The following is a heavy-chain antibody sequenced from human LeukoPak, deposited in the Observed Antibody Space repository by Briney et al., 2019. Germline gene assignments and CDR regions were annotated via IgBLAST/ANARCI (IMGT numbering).Heavy chain of an antibody. V-gene: IGHV3-7*01. J-gene: IGHJ5*02. CDR2: IKRDGSEK. D-gene: IGHD3-10*01. CDR3: ARPLMYYYGSETYFWFDP. Sequence: GGSLRLSCAASGFHFTTYWMGWVRQAPGKGLEWVANIKRDGSEKYYVDSVKGRFTISRDNAKNSLSLQMNSLRAEDTAVYYCARPLMYYYGSETYFWFDPWGQGTLVTVSS. CDR1: GFHFTTYW.